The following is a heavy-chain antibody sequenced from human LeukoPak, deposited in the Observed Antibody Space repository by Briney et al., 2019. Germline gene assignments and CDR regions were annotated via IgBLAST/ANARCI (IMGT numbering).Heavy chain of an antibody. J-gene: IGHJ4*02. CDR3: ASTSGWYEPIDY. V-gene: IGHV3-33*01. D-gene: IGHD6-19*01. Sequence: GGSLRLSCAASGFTFSSYGMHWVRQAPGKGLEWVAVIWYDGSNKYYADSVKGRFTISRDNSKNTLYLQMNSLRAEDTAVYYCASTSGWYEPIDYWGQGPVVTDSS. CDR2: IWYDGSNK. CDR1: GFTFSSYG.